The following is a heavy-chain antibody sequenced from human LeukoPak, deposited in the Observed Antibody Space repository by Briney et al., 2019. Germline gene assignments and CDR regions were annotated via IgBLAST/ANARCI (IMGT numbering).Heavy chain of an antibody. CDR3: AKSRSGSANWALQIFDN. Sequence: PGGSLRLSCAASGFTFSSYSMNWVRQAPGKGLEWVSYISSSSSTIYYADSVKGRFTISRDNAKNSLYLQMNSLRAEDTAVYFCAKSRSGSANWALQIFDNWGQGTLVTVSS. J-gene: IGHJ4*02. CDR2: ISSSSSTI. V-gene: IGHV3-48*01. CDR1: GFTFSSYS. D-gene: IGHD1-1*01.